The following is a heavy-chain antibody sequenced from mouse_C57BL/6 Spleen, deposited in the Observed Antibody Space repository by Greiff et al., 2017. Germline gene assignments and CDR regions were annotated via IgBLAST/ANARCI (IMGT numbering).Heavy chain of an antibody. V-gene: IGHV1-59*01. CDR3: ARRWLLAYAMDY. Sequence: QVQLQQPGAELVRPGTSVKLSCKASGYTFTSYWMHWVKQRPGQGLEWIGVIDPSDSYTNYNQKFKGKATLTVDTSSSTAYMQISSLTSEDSAVYYCARRWLLAYAMDYWGQGTSVTVSS. CDR2: IDPSDSYT. D-gene: IGHD2-3*01. J-gene: IGHJ4*01. CDR1: GYTFTSYW.